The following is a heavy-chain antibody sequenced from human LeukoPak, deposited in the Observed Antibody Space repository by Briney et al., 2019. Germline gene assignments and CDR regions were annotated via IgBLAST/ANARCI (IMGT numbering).Heavy chain of an antibody. CDR1: GFTFSSYS. CDR3: ARGDIVVVVGYFDY. Sequence: GGSLRLSCAASGFTFSSYSMNWVRQAPGKGLEWVSYISSSSSTIYYADSVKGRFTISRDNAKNSLYLQMNSLRAEDTAVYYCARGDIVVVVGYFDYWGQGTLVTVSS. J-gene: IGHJ4*02. V-gene: IGHV3-48*04. CDR2: ISSSSSTI. D-gene: IGHD2-15*01.